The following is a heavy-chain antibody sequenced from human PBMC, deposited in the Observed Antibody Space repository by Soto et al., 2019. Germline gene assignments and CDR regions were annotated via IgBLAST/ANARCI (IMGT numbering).Heavy chain of an antibody. J-gene: IGHJ4*02. CDR2: ISSTTNYI. V-gene: IGHV3-21*06. CDR3: ARESEDLTSNFDY. CDR1: GFTFTRYS. Sequence: PXESLRLSCAASGFTFTRYSMNWVRQAPGKGLEWVSSISSTTNYIYYGDSMKGRFTISRDNAKNSLYLEMNSLRAEDTAVYYCARESEDLTSNFDYWGQGTLVTV.